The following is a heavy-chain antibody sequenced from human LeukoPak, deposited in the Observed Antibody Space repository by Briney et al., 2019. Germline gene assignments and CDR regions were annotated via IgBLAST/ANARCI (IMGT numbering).Heavy chain of an antibody. Sequence: GGTLRLSCAASGFTFSSYGMNWVRQAPGKGLEWVSAISGSGGSTYYADSVKGRFTISRDNSKNTLYLQMNSLRAEDTAVYYCAKDHSGYDIFDYWGQGTLVTVSS. CDR2: ISGSGGST. V-gene: IGHV3-23*01. D-gene: IGHD5-12*01. CDR1: GFTFSSYG. J-gene: IGHJ4*02. CDR3: AKDHSGYDIFDY.